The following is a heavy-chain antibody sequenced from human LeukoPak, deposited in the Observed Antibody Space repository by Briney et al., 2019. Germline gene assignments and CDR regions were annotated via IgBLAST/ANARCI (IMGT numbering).Heavy chain of an antibody. CDR2: ISYDGSNK. CDR1: GFTFSSYG. J-gene: IGHJ4*02. CDR3: ARVKANRSGWYYFDY. D-gene: IGHD6-19*01. Sequence: GRSLRLSCAASGFTFSSYGMHWVRQAPGKGLEWVAVISYDGSNKYYADSVKGRFTISRDNSKNTLYLQMNSLRAEDTAVYYCARVKANRSGWYYFDYWGQGTLVTVPS. V-gene: IGHV3-30*03.